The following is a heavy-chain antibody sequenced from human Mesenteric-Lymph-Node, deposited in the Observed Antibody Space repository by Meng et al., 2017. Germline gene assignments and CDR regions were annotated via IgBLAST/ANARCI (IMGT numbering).Heavy chain of an antibody. CDR1: GFTFSDYY. D-gene: IGHD2/OR15-2a*01. V-gene: IGHV3-53*04. Sequence: GESLKISCAASGFTFSDYYMSWIRQAPGKGLEWLSVIFLDGKTSYAGSVKGRFTISRQNSENTLYLQIDSLTVEDTAVYYCARLRGNTFVETWGQGALVTVSS. CDR3: ARLRGNTFVET. J-gene: IGHJ5*02. CDR2: IFLDGKT.